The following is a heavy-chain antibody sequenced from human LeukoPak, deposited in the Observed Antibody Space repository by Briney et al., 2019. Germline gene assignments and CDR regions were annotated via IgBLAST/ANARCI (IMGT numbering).Heavy chain of an antibody. J-gene: IGHJ4*02. CDR2: IHPSTGNP. CDR1: GYTFTNYA. V-gene: IGHV7-4-1*02. CDR3: ARAFQSLGGLSLPDY. D-gene: IGHD3-16*02. Sequence: ASVKVSCKTSGYTFTNYAMNWVRQAPGQGLEWMGWIHPSTGNPTYAEGFTGRFVFSLHTSVSTTYLQLNSLKAEDTAVYYCARAFQSLGGLSLPDYWGQGTLVTVSS.